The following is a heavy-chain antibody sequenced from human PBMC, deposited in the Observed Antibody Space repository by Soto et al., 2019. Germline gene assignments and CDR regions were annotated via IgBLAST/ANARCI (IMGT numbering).Heavy chain of an antibody. Sequence: GASVKVSCKASGYTFTSYTMHWVRRAPGQRLEWMGWINAGNGNTKYSQKFQGRVTITRDTSASTAYMELSSLRSEDTAVYYCASSGWYPYYYYHYMDVWGKGTTVTVSS. D-gene: IGHD6-19*01. CDR3: ASSGWYPYYYYHYMDV. V-gene: IGHV1-3*01. CDR2: INAGNGNT. CDR1: GYTFTSYT. J-gene: IGHJ6*03.